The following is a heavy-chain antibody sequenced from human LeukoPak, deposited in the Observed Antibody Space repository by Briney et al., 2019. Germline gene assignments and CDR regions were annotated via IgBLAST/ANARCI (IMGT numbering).Heavy chain of an antibody. D-gene: IGHD2-2*01. V-gene: IGHV1-2*02. CDR3: ASRMEAAALDY. CDR1: VYTFTRYY. J-gene: IGHJ4*02. Sequence: ASVKVSCKPSVYTFTRYYMHWVRQAPGHPLEWVGWINPNSGGTTYEQKFQGRVTMTRDTSISTDYMELRRLRSDATAVYYCASRMEAAALDYWGQGTLVTVSS. CDR2: INPNSGGT.